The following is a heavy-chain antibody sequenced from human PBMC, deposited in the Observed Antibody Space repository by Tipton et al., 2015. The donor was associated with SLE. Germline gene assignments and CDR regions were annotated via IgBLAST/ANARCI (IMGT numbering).Heavy chain of an antibody. CDR3: ARGRAHYYDR. CDR1: GGSFSGYY. Sequence: TLSLTCAVYGGSFSGYYWTWIRQPPGKGLEWIGEINHSGSSIYNPSLKSRVAMSLDTSKKHLSLNLNSVTAADTAVYYCARGRAHYYDRWGRGTLVTVSS. CDR2: INHSGSS. J-gene: IGHJ2*01. V-gene: IGHV4-34*01.